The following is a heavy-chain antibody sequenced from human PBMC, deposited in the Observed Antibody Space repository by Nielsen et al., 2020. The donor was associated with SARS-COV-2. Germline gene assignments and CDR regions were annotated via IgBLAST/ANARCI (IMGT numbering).Heavy chain of an antibody. CDR3: ASSGWLDY. Sequence: GGSMRLSCAASGFTFSSYGMHWVRPTPGKGLEWISYITNTGAEYYADSVKGRFTISRDNAQSSLYLLMNNLRTEDTAVYYCASSGWLDYWGQGTRVTVSS. D-gene: IGHD6-19*01. J-gene: IGHJ4*02. CDR1: GFTFSSYG. V-gene: IGHV3-48*04. CDR2: ITNTGAE.